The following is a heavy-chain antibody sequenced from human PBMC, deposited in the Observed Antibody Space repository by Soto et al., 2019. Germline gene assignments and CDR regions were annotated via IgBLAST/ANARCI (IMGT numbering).Heavy chain of an antibody. CDR3: AVTSIAARPFGWFDI. D-gene: IGHD6-6*01. CDR1: GYTFTSYA. J-gene: IGHJ3*02. CDR2: INAGNGNT. V-gene: IGHV1-3*01. Sequence: GASVKVSCKASGYTFTSYAMHWVRQAPGQRLEWMGWINAGNGNTKYSQKFQGRVTITRDTSASTAYMELSSLRSEDTAVYYCAVTSIAARPFGWFDIWGQGTMVTVSS.